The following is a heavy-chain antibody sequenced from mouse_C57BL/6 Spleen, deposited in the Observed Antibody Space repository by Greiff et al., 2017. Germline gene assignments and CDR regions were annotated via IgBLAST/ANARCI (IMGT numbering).Heavy chain of an antibody. J-gene: IGHJ4*01. V-gene: IGHV1-9*01. CDR3: ARSRGTTVVEAMDY. Sequence: QVQLKQSGAELMKPGASVKLSCKATGYTFTGYWIEWVKQRPGHGLEWIGEILPGSGSTNYNEKFKGKATFTADTSSNTAYMQLSSLTTEDSAIYCGARSRGTTVVEAMDYWGQGTSVTVSS. CDR2: ILPGSGST. CDR1: GYTFTGYW. D-gene: IGHD1-1*01.